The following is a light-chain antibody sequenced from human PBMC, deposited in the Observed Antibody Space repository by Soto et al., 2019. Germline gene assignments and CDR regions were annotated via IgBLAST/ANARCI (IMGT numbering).Light chain of an antibody. Sequence: QSALTQPRSVSGSPGQSVTISCTGTSSDVGGYNYVSWYQQHPGKAPKLMIYDVSKRPSGVPDRFSGSKSGNTASLTISGLQAEHEADYYCCSYAGTCSYVLGIGTKVTVL. V-gene: IGLV2-11*01. CDR1: SSDVGGYNY. CDR2: DVS. CDR3: CSYAGTCSYV. J-gene: IGLJ1*01.